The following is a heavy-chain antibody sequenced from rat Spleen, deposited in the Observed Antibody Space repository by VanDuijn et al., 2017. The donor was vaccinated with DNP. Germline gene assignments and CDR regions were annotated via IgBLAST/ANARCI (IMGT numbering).Heavy chain of an antibody. D-gene: IGHD1-12*03. CDR2: ISTSGGNT. V-gene: IGHV5S23*01. Sequence: EVQLVESGGDIVQPGRSLKLSCAASEFTFSNFDMAWVRQAPTKGLEWVASISTSGGNTYYRDSVKGRFTVSRDDAKSTLYLQMDSLRSEDTATYYCTRQVKELWDYWGQGVMVTVSS. CDR1: EFTFSNFD. CDR3: TRQVKELWDY. J-gene: IGHJ2*01.